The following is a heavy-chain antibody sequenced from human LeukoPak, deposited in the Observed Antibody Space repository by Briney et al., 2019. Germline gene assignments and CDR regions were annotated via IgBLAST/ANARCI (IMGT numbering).Heavy chain of an antibody. J-gene: IGHJ3*02. V-gene: IGHV3-30*04. CDR3: AREQLPVSDAFDI. CDR2: ISYDGSNK. D-gene: IGHD5-24*01. Sequence: GGSLRLSCAASGFTFSSYAMHWVRQAPGKGLEWVAVISYDGSNKYYADSVKGRFTISRDNSKNTLYLQMNSLRAEDTAVYYCAREQLPVSDAFDIWGQGTMVTVSS. CDR1: GFTFSSYA.